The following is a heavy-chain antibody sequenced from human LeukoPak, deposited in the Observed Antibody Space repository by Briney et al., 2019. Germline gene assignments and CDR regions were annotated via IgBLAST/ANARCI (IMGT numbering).Heavy chain of an antibody. V-gene: IGHV4-59*08. CDR1: GGSISSYY. CDR2: IYYSGST. CDR3: ARHQADSSGYTFDY. D-gene: IGHD3-22*01. J-gene: IGHJ4*02. Sequence: SETLSLTCTVSGGSISSYYWSWIRQPPGRGLEWIGYIYYSGSTNYNPSLKSRVTISVDTSKNQFSLKLSSVTAADTAVYYCARHQADSSGYTFDYWGQGTLVTVSS.